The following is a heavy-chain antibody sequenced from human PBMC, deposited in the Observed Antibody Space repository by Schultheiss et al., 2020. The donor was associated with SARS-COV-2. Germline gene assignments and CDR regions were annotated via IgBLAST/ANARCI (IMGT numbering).Heavy chain of an antibody. Sequence: SQTLSLTCTVSGGSISSYYWSWIRQPPGKGLEWIGEVNHSGNTTYNPSLKSRVAISVDTSKNQFSLKLSSVTAADTAVYYCARRRAKAAAGFFDYWGQGTLVTVSS. V-gene: IGHV4-59*08. D-gene: IGHD6-13*01. CDR1: GGSISSYY. CDR2: VNHSGNT. CDR3: ARRRAKAAAGFFDY. J-gene: IGHJ4*02.